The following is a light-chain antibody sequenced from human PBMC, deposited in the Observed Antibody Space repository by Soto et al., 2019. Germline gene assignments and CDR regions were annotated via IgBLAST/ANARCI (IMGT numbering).Light chain of an antibody. J-gene: IGKJ1*01. V-gene: IGKV1-5*03. CDR2: KAS. Sequence: DIHMTQSPSTLSASVGDIVTITCRASQSISSWLAWYQQKPGKAPKLLIYKASSLESGVPSRFSGSGSGTEFTLTISSLQPDDFATYYCQHYNSYSEAFGQGTKVDI. CDR3: QHYNSYSEA. CDR1: QSISSW.